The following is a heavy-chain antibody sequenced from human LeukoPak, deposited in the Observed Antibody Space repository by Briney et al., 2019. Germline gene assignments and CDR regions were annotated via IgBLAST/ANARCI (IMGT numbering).Heavy chain of an antibody. CDR1: GGSISSGGYY. J-gene: IGHJ4*02. CDR3: ARRRIVGATTGLDY. Sequence: ASETLSLTCTVSGGSISSGGYYWSWIRQHPGKGLEWIGYIYYSGSTYYNPSLKSRVTISVDTSKNQFSLKLSSVTAADTAVYYCARRRIVGATTGLDYWGQGTLVTVSS. CDR2: IYYSGST. V-gene: IGHV4-31*03. D-gene: IGHD1-26*01.